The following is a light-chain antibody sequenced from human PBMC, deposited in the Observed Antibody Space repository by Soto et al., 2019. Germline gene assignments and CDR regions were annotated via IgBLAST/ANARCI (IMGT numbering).Light chain of an antibody. CDR2: DAS. V-gene: IGKV3-20*01. Sequence: EIVLTQSPGTLSLSPGERATLSCRASQSVSSSSLAWYQQKRGQAPRLLIHDASSRATGSPDTFSGRGSGTDFMLTISRLETEDFAVYDCQQYCGSHLTFGKGPKVEVK. CDR1: QSVSSSS. J-gene: IGKJ1*01. CDR3: QQYCGSHLT.